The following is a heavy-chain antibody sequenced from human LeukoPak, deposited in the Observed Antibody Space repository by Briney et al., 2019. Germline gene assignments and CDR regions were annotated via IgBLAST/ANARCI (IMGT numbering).Heavy chain of an antibody. CDR3: AREFRGYSYGRFYYYYYMDV. D-gene: IGHD5-18*01. CDR2: ISRSGVAT. V-gene: IGHV3-23*01. CDR1: GFTFTSFA. Sequence: GGSLRLSCAASGFTFTSFAMSWVRQAPGKGLEWVSTISRSGVATYYANSVKGRFTISRDNSKNTVYVQMNSLRAEDTAVYYCAREFRGYSYGRFYYYYYMDVWGKGTTVTVSS. J-gene: IGHJ6*03.